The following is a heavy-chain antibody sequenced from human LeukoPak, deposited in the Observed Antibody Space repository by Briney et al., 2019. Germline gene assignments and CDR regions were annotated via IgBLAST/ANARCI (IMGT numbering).Heavy chain of an antibody. CDR3: ARLSCSSTSCFHTFDI. Sequence: PSETLSLTCTVSGSSISSSSYYWGWIRQPPGKGLEWIGSVYYSGSTYYNPSLKSRVTISVDTSKNQFSLKLSSVTAADTAVYYCARLSCSSTSCFHTFDIWGQGTMVTVSS. V-gene: IGHV4-39*01. D-gene: IGHD2-2*01. CDR2: VYYSGST. J-gene: IGHJ3*02. CDR1: GSSISSSSYY.